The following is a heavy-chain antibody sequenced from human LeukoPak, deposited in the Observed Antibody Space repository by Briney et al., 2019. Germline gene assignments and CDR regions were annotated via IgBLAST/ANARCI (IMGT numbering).Heavy chain of an antibody. D-gene: IGHD3-3*01. CDR1: GFTVRSNY. CDR2: ISYDGSNK. V-gene: IGHV3-30*18. J-gene: IGHJ4*02. CDR3: AKSPITIFGVTPYFDY. Sequence: GGSLRLSCAASGFTVRSNYMTWVRQAPGKGVEWVAVISYDGSNKYYADSVKGRFTISRDNSKNTLYLQMNSLRAEDTAVYYCAKSPITIFGVTPYFDYWGQGTLVTVSS.